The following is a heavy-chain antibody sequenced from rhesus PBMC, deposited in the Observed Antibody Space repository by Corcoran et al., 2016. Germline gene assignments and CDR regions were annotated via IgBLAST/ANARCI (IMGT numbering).Heavy chain of an antibody. J-gene: IGHJ5-2*02. CDR1: GVSLYANY. Sequence: QVQLQESGPGLVKPSETLPLTCAVSGVSLYANYWTWIRQSPGKGLEWIGYISGNTETTSYNPSLGGRVTISKDTSQNQFSLILTSVTAADTAVYYCARDAISLDVWGRGVLVTVSS. V-gene: IGHV4-147*01. CDR3: ARDAISLDV. CDR2: ISGNTETT.